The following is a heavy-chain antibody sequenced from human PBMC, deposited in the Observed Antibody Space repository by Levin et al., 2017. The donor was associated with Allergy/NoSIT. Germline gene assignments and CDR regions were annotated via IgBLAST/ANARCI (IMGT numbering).Heavy chain of an antibody. CDR3: ASHSSSSGGAIDY. Sequence: ASVKVSCKASGYTLTSHAIHWVRQAPGQRLEWMGWINAGNGNTKYSQKFQGRVTITRDTSPSTASMELSSLRSEVTDVYYCASHSSSSGGAIDYWGQGTLVTVSS. CDR2: INAGNGNT. J-gene: IGHJ4*02. V-gene: IGHV1-3*01. CDR1: GYTLTSHA. D-gene: IGHD6-6*01.